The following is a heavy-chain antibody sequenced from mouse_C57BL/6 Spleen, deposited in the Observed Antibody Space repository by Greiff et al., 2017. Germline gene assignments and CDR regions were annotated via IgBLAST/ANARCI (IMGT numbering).Heavy chain of an antibody. CDR1: GYTFTDYN. D-gene: IGHD2-2*01. CDR2: INPNNGGT. CDR3: ARGPIYYGYEVWFAY. J-gene: IGHJ3*01. Sequence: EVQLVESGPELVKPGASVKIPCKASGYTFTDYNMDWVKQSHGKSLEWIGDINPNNGGTIYNQKFKGKATLTVDKSSSTAYMELRSLTSEDTAVYYCARGPIYYGYEVWFAYWGQGTLVTVSA. V-gene: IGHV1-18*01.